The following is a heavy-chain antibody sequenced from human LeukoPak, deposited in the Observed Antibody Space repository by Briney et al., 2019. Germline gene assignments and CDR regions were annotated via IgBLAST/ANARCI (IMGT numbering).Heavy chain of an antibody. J-gene: IGHJ6*03. CDR2: INHSGST. Sequence: SKTLSLTCAVYGGSFSGYYWSWIRQPPGKGLEWIGEINHSGSTNYNPSLKSRVTISVDTSKNQFSLKLSSVTAADTAVYFCARQLYVSGSYYAPMDVWGKGTTVTISS. D-gene: IGHD3-10*01. CDR1: GGSFSGYY. V-gene: IGHV4-34*01. CDR3: ARQLYVSGSYYAPMDV.